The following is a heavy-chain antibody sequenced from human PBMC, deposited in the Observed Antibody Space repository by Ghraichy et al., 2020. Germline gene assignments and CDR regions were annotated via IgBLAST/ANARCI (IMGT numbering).Heavy chain of an antibody. V-gene: IGHV3-48*03. D-gene: IGHD4-17*01. Sequence: GGSLRLSCAASGFTFSSYEMNWVRQAPGKGLEWVSYISSSGSTIYYADSVKGRFTISRDNAKNSLYLQMNSLRAEDTAVYYCARDNDYGDYLIDDGGMDVWGQGTTVTVSS. CDR3: ARDNDYGDYLIDDGGMDV. CDR1: GFTFSSYE. J-gene: IGHJ6*02. CDR2: ISSSGSTI.